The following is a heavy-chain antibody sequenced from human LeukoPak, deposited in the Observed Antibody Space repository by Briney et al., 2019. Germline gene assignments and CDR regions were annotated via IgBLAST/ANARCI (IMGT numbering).Heavy chain of an antibody. CDR1: GFTFSSYG. CDR3: ARCSNFEGDAFDI. D-gene: IGHD4-11*01. Sequence: GRSLRLSCAASGFTFSSYGMHWVRQAPGKGLEWVAVIWYDGSNKYYADSVKGRFTISRDNSKNTLYLQMNSLRAEDTAVYYCARCSNFEGDAFDIWGQGTMVTVSS. J-gene: IGHJ3*02. CDR2: IWYDGSNK. V-gene: IGHV3-33*01.